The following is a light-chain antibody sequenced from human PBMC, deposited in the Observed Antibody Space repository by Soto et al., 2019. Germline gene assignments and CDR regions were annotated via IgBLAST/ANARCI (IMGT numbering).Light chain of an antibody. CDR1: SSDVGGYNY. CDR3: SSYTSSSTLV. CDR2: EVS. Sequence: QSALTQPASVSGSLGQSITISCTGTSSDVGGYNYVSWYQQHPGKAPKLMIYEVSTRPSGVSNRFSGSKSGNTASLTISGLQAEDEADYYCSSYTSSSTLVFGGGTKVTVL. V-gene: IGLV2-14*01. J-gene: IGLJ2*01.